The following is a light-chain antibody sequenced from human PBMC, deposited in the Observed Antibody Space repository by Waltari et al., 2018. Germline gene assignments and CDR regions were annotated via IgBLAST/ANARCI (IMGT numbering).Light chain of an antibody. CDR1: QSLATN. CDR2: GAS. Sequence: EIVMAQSPASLSVSPGERAIFSCRASQSLATNVDWYQQKPGQPPRLLIYGASTRATDIPARFSGSGSGTEFTLTITSPQSEDVGVYYCHQYNDGPPFNFGQGTKLEIK. J-gene: IGKJ2*01. V-gene: IGKV3-15*01. CDR3: HQYNDGPPFN.